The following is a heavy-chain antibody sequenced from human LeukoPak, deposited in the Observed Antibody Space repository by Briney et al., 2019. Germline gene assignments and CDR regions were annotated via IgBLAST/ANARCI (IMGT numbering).Heavy chain of an antibody. CDR2: IYHTGST. V-gene: IGHV4-4*02. CDR3: ARGGGLDV. CDR1: GGSINSNKW. D-gene: IGHD3-16*01. J-gene: IGHJ6*02. Sequence: SETLSLTCAVSGGSINSNKWWSWVRQPPGRGLDWIGEIYHTGSTNYNPSLKSRVTMLVDKSKNQFSLRLNSVTAADTAVYYCARGGGLDVWGQGATVTVSS.